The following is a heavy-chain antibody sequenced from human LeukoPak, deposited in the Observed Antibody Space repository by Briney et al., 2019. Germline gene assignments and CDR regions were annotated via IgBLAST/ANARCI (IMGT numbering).Heavy chain of an antibody. V-gene: IGHV1-18*01. D-gene: IGHD3-3*01. J-gene: IGHJ4*02. CDR3: ARDRGYYWSGSYSFDY. CDR2: FSAYIGNT. CDR1: GYTFTPSG. Sequence: APGKISSTASGYTFTPSGISSGGQSPGHQVEWRGWFSAYIGNTKSAQTLPCRVTMTTDTSTSTAYMELRSLRSDDTAVYYCARDRGYYWSGSYSFDYWGQGTLVTVSS.